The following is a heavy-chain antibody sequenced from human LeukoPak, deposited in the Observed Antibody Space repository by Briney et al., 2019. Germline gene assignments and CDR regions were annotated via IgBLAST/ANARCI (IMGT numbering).Heavy chain of an antibody. CDR1: GYTFTSYG. Sequence: ASVKVSCKASGYTFTSYGISWVRQAPGQGLEWMGWISAYNGNTNYAQRLQGRVTMTTDTSTSTAYMELRSLRSDDTAVYYCARGVAVAGTPRFQHWGQGTLVTVSS. D-gene: IGHD6-19*01. J-gene: IGHJ1*01. CDR2: ISAYNGNT. V-gene: IGHV1-18*01. CDR3: ARGVAVAGTPRFQH.